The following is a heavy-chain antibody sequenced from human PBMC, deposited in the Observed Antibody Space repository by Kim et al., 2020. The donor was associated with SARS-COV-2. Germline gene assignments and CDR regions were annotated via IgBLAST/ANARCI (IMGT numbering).Heavy chain of an antibody. J-gene: IGHJ4*02. V-gene: IGHV3-7*01. CDR1: GFTFSSYW. CDR2: IKQDGSEK. CDR3: ARALAYYYDSSGYARGFGY. D-gene: IGHD3-22*01. Sequence: GGSLRLSCAASGFTFSSYWMSWVRQAPGKGLEWVANIKQDGSEKYYVDSVKGRFTISRDNAKNSLYLQMNSLRAEDTAVYYCARALAYYYDSSGYARGFGYWGQGTLVTVSS.